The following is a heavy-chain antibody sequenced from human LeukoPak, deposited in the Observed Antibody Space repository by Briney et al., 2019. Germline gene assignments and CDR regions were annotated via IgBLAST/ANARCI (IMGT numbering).Heavy chain of an antibody. J-gene: IGHJ5*02. CDR3: ARRPNELNGGTCRRVFDP. D-gene: IGHD2-15*01. V-gene: IGHV4-39*01. CDR1: GGSISSSSYY. CDR2: IYYSGNS. Sequence: PSETLSLTCTVSGGSISSSSYYWGWIRQPPGKGLEWIGSIYYSGNSYYNPSLKSRVTMSVDTSKNQFSLRLSSVTAADTAVYYCARRPNELNGGTCRRVFDPWGQGTLVTVSS.